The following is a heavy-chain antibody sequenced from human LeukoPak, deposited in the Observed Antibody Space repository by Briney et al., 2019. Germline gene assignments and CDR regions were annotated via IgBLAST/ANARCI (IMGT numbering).Heavy chain of an antibody. CDR3: AREGGYDSSGYPAGYNWFDP. D-gene: IGHD3-22*01. CDR1: GYTFTGYY. J-gene: IGHJ5*02. V-gene: IGHV1-2*02. Sequence: GASVKVSFKASGYTFTGYYMHWVRQAPGQGLEWMGWINPNSGGTNYAQKFQGRVTMTRDTSISTAYMELSRLRSDDTAVYYCAREGGYDSSGYPAGYNWFDPWGQGTLVTVSS. CDR2: INPNSGGT.